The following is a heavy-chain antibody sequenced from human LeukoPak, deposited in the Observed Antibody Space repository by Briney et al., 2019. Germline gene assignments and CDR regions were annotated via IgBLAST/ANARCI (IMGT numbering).Heavy chain of an antibody. D-gene: IGHD3-22*01. CDR3: SRGGMIVVVITSDDAFDM. V-gene: IGHV3-49*03. Sequence: GGSLRLSCTASGFTFGDYAMSWFRQAPGKGLEWVGCIRSKAYGGTTEYAASVKGRFTISRDDSKSIAYLQMNSLKTEDTAVYYCSRGGMIVVVITSDDAFDMWGQGTMVTVSS. J-gene: IGHJ3*02. CDR1: GFTFGDYA. CDR2: IRSKAYGGTT.